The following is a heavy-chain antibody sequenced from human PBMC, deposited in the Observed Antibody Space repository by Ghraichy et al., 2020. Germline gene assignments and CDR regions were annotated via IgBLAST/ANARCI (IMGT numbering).Heavy chain of an antibody. CDR1: GFTFSSYA. Sequence: GGSLRLSCAASGFTFSSYAMSWVRQAPGKGLEWVSAISGSGGSTYYADSVKGRFTISRDNSKNTLYLQMNSLRAEDTAVYYCATGRMTTVSSWMGYYFDYWGQGTLVTVSS. CDR2: ISGSGGST. J-gene: IGHJ4*02. CDR3: ATGRMTTVSSWMGYYFDY. V-gene: IGHV3-23*01. D-gene: IGHD4-17*01.